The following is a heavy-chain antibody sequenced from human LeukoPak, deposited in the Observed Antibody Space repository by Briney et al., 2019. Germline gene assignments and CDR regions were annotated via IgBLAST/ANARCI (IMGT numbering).Heavy chain of an antibody. CDR1: GGSISSYY. V-gene: IGHV4-4*07. CDR3: ARMREYYYYSSGYYDY. J-gene: IGHJ4*02. Sequence: SETLSLTCTVSGGSISSYYWSWIRQPAGKGLEWIGRIYTSGSTNYNPSLKSRVTMSVDTSKNQFSLKLSSVTAADTAVYYCARMREYYYYSSGYYDYWGQGTLVTVSS. CDR2: IYTSGST. D-gene: IGHD3-22*01.